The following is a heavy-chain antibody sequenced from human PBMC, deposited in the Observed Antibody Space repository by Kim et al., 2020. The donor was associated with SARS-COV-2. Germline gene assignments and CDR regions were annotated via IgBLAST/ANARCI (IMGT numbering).Heavy chain of an antibody. J-gene: IGHJ4*02. V-gene: IGHV3-15*01. D-gene: IGHD6-19*01. CDR2: IKSKNDGGTT. CDR1: GLTFSDAW. Sequence: GGSLRLSCEVSGLTFSDAWMSWVRQAPGKGLEWVGRIKSKNDGGTTDYAAPVKGRFIIPRDDSKKTLFLQMNSLKNEDTAVYYCATTGRNKSDLAVSGTGNWGQGTLVSVSS. CDR3: ATTGRNKSDLAVSGTGN.